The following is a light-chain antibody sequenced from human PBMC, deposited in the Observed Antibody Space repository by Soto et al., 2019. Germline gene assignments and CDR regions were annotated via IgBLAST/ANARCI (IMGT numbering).Light chain of an antibody. Sequence: EVVLTQSPGTLSLSPGQRATLSCRASQSVASGQLVWSQQIPGQAPRLVIYGASTRATGIPDRFSGRGSGTDFTLTISRLEPEDIGVYFCQHHSRSQVLTFGGGTKVEIK. V-gene: IGKV3-20*01. J-gene: IGKJ4*01. CDR2: GAS. CDR3: QHHSRSQVLT. CDR1: QSVASGQ.